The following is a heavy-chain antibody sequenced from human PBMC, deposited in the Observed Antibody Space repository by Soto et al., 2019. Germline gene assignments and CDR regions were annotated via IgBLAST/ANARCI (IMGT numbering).Heavy chain of an antibody. Sequence: QMQLVQSGPEVKNPGTSGKVSCKASGFTFTSSAMQWVRQARGQRLEWIGWIVFGSGNTNYAQKFQERVTITRDMSTSTAYMELSSLRSEDTAVYYCAATDIVVVPAATRRTDYYYYMDVWGKGTTVTVSS. J-gene: IGHJ6*03. CDR1: GFTFTSSA. D-gene: IGHD2-2*01. V-gene: IGHV1-58*02. CDR3: AATDIVVVPAATRRTDYYYYMDV. CDR2: IVFGSGNT.